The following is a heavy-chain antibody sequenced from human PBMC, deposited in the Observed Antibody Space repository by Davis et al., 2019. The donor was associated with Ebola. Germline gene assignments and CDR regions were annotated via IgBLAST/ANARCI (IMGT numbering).Heavy chain of an antibody. CDR1: GFTFSSYA. Sequence: GGSLRLSCAASGFTFSSYAMSWVRQAPGKGLEWVSAISGSGGSTYYADSVKGRFTISRHNSKNTLYLQMNSLRAEDTAVYYCARIYYYYYGMDVWGQGTTVTVSS. CDR2: ISGSGGST. J-gene: IGHJ6*02. V-gene: IGHV3-23*01. CDR3: ARIYYYYYGMDV.